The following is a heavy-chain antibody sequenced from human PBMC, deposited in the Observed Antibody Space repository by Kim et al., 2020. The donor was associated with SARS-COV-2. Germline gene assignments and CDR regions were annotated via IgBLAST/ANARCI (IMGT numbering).Heavy chain of an antibody. CDR3: ARGYGSGSPYGMDV. J-gene: IGHJ6*02. D-gene: IGHD3-10*01. V-gene: IGHV4-30-2*01. Sequence: NPSLKRRVTISVDRSKNQFSLKLSSVTAADTAVYYGARGYGSGSPYGMDVWGQGTTVTVSS.